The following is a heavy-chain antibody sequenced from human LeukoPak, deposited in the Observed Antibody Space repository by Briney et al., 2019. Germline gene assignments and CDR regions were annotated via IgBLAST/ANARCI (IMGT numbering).Heavy chain of an antibody. CDR1: GFTFSSYA. Sequence: GGSLRLSCAASGFTFSSYAMSWVRQAPGKGLEWVSGITTSGGSTYYADSVKGRFTISRDNSKSTLHLQMNSPRADDTAVYYCAKDRYCSGGSCNEFDYWGQGTLVTVSS. D-gene: IGHD2-15*01. V-gene: IGHV3-23*01. J-gene: IGHJ4*02. CDR2: ITTSGGST. CDR3: AKDRYCSGGSCNEFDY.